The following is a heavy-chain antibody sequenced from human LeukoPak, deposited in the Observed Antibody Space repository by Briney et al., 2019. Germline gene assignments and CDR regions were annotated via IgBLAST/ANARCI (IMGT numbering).Heavy chain of an antibody. J-gene: IGHJ4*02. Sequence: GGSLRLSCAASGFTFSSYGMHWVRQAPGKGLEWVAFIRYDGSNKYYADSVKGRFTISRDNSKNTLYLQMNSLRAEDTAVYYCARDGMGYGIYDYWGQGNLVTVSS. CDR3: ARDGMGYGIYDY. CDR2: IRYDGSNK. V-gene: IGHV3-30*02. D-gene: IGHD2-8*01. CDR1: GFTFSSYG.